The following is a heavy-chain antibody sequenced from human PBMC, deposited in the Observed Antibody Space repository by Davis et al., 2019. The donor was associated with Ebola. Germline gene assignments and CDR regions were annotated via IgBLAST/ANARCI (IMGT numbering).Heavy chain of an antibody. D-gene: IGHD3-10*01. J-gene: IGHJ6*02. CDR3: ARDPRYYYGSETPYGYYYYGMDV. CDR2: IRAYNGNT. V-gene: IGHV1-18*01. Sequence: ASVKVSCKASVYTFTSYGISWVRQAPGQGLEWMGWIRAYNGNTNYAQKLQGRVTMTTDTSTSTAYMELRSLRSDDTAVYYCARDPRYYYGSETPYGYYYYGMDVWGQGTTVTVSS. CDR1: VYTFTSYG.